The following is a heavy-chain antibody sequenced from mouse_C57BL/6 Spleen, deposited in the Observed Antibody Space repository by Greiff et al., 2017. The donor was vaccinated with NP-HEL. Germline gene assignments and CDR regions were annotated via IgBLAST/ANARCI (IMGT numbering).Heavy chain of an antibody. CDR2: INPNNGGT. CDR3: ASGGYYDYFDY. J-gene: IGHJ2*01. Sequence: EVQLQQSGPELVKPGASVKMSCKASGYTFTDYNMHWVKQSRGKSLEWIGSINPNNGGTSYNQKFKGKATLTVNKSSSTAYMELRSLTSEDSAVYYCASGGYYDYFDYWGQGTTLTVSS. D-gene: IGHD2-3*01. CDR1: GYTFTDYN. V-gene: IGHV1-22*01.